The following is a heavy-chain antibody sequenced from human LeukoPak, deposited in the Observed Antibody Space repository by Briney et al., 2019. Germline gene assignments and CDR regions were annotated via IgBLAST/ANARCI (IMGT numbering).Heavy chain of an antibody. CDR1: GGSISSYY. D-gene: IGHD2-15*01. Sequence: SETLSLTCTVSGGSISSYYWSWIRQPAGKGLEWIGRIYTSGSTNYNPSLKSRVTMSVDTSKNQFSLKLSSVTAADTAVYYCAGRRRMVAGGWFDPWGQGTLVTVSS. CDR3: AGRRRMVAGGWFDP. J-gene: IGHJ5*02. CDR2: IYTSGST. V-gene: IGHV4-4*07.